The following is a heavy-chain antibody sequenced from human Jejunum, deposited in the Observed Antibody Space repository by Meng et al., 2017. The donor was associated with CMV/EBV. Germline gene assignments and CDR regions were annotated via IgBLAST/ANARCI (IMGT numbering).Heavy chain of an antibody. V-gene: IGHV3-7*01. J-gene: IGHJ4*02. CDR2: INQDGSSK. D-gene: IGHD3-10*01. CDR1: GFIFENYW. CDR3: GGPPLSG. Sequence: SCAASGFIFENYWMSWVRQAPGKGLEWVANINQDGSSKDYVASVKGRFAISRDNANNLLHLQMNNLRAEDTAVYYCGGPPLSGGGQGTLVTVSS.